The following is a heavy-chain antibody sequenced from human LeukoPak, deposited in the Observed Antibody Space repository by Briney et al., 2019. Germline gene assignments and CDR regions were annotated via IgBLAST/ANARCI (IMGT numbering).Heavy chain of an antibody. CDR3: ARAELPRGHYSGLSY. J-gene: IGHJ4*02. Sequence: ASVKVSCKTSGGTFSNYAISWVRQAPGQGLEWMGGIIPIFGAANYAQKFQDRVTITADESTSTAYLELSSLRSEDTAVYYCARAELPRGHYSGLSYWGQGTLVTVS. CDR2: IIPIFGAA. CDR1: GGTFSNYA. D-gene: IGHD3-16*01. V-gene: IGHV1-69*13.